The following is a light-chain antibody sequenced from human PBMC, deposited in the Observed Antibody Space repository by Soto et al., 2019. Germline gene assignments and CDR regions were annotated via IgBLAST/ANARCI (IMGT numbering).Light chain of an antibody. CDR1: SSDVGGYNY. CDR2: DVS. V-gene: IGLV2-14*01. Sequence: QSALTQPASVSGSPGQSITISCTGTSSDVGGYNYVSWYQQHPGKAPKLLIYDVSNRPSGASNRFSGSKSGNTASLTISGLQAEDEVDYYCSSYTGSTTLHYVFGTGTKV. CDR3: SSYTGSTTLHYV. J-gene: IGLJ1*01.